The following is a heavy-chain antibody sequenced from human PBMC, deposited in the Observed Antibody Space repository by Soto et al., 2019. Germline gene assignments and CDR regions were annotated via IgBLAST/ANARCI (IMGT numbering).Heavy chain of an antibody. V-gene: IGHV3-21*01. CDR2: ISSSSSYI. CDR1: GFTFSSYS. CDR3: ARVEVYCSSTSCSPYCYYYGMDV. Sequence: PGGSLRLSCAASGFTFSSYSMNWVRQAPGKGLEWVSSISSSSSYIYYADSVKGRFTISRDNAKNSLYLQMNSLRAEDTAVYYCARVEVYCSSTSCSPYCYYYGMDVWGQGTTVTVSS. D-gene: IGHD2-2*01. J-gene: IGHJ6*02.